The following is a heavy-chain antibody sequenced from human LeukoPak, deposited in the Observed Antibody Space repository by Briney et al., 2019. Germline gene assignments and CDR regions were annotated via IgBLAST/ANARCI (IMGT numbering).Heavy chain of an antibody. CDR1: GFTVSSNY. Sequence: GGSLRLSCAASGFTVSSNYMSWVRQAPGKGLEYVSAISSNGGSTYYADSVKGRFTISRDNSKNTLYLQMSSLRAEDTAVYYCVKASGGDYVLGYWGQGTLVTVSS. CDR3: VKASGGDYVLGY. V-gene: IGHV3-64D*06. D-gene: IGHD4-17*01. CDR2: ISSNGGST. J-gene: IGHJ4*02.